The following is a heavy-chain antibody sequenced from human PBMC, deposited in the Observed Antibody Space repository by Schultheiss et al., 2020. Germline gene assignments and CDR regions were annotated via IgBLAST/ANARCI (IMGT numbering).Heavy chain of an antibody. D-gene: IGHD3-22*01. CDR1: GGSISSYY. CDR2: IYYSGST. Sequence: SETLSLTCTVSGGSISSYYWSWIRQPPGKGLEWIGYIYYSGSTNYNPSLKSRVTISVDTSKNQFSLKLSSVTAADTAVYYCARGPDSFTTASYYYYGMDVWGQGTTVTVSS. CDR3: ARGPDSFTTASYYYYGMDV. J-gene: IGHJ6*02. V-gene: IGHV4-59*12.